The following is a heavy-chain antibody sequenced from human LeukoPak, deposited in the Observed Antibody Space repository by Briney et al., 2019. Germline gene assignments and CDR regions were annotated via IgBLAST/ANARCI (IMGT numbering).Heavy chain of an antibody. J-gene: IGHJ4*02. D-gene: IGHD5-12*01. V-gene: IGHV4-59*04. Sequence: PSETLSLTCSVSDGSTTGYYLSWIRQPPGKGLEWIGYIRHSESTYYNPSLKSRVTISVDRSKNQFSLKLSSVTAADTAVYFCMRGGIGYDSDYWGQGTLVTVSS. CDR1: DGSTTGYY. CDR3: MRGGIGYDSDY. CDR2: IRHSEST.